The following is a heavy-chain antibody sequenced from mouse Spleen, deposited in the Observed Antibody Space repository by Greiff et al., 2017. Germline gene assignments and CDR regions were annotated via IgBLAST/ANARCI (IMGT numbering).Heavy chain of an antibody. J-gene: IGHJ3*01. CDR2: ISYDGSN. CDR3: ARKDYDGSYWFAY. Sequence: DVHLVESGPGLVKPSQSLSLTCSVTGYSITSGYYWNWIRQFPGNKLEWMGYISYDGSNNYNPSLKNRISITRDTSKNQFFLKLNSVTTEDTATYYCARKDYDGSYWFAYWGQGTLVTVSA. CDR1: GYSITSGYY. V-gene: IGHV3-6*01. D-gene: IGHD1-1*01.